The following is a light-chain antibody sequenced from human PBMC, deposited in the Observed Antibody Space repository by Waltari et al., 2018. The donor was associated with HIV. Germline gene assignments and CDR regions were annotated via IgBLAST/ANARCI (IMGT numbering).Light chain of an antibody. CDR1: NIGTKS. CDR2: YDS. Sequence: SYVLTQPPSVSVAPGKTARITCVGNNIGTKSVYWYQKKPGQAPVLVINYDSDRPSGIPERFSGSNAGNTATLTISRVEAGDEADYYCQVWDTTSEHRVFGGQTKLTVL. CDR3: QVWDTTSEHRV. J-gene: IGLJ3*02. V-gene: IGLV3-21*04.